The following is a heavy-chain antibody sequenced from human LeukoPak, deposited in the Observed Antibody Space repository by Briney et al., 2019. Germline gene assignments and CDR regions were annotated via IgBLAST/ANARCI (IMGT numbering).Heavy chain of an antibody. CDR1: GYTFITYG. CDR2: IIPRYDSP. J-gene: IGHJ5*01. CDR3: ARAFDWLDS. V-gene: IGHV1-69*13. Sequence: ASVKVSCKASGYTFITYGISWVRQAPGQGLEWMGGIIPRYDSPNHAQKFQGRVTFSADDSTATAYMELSSLRFEDTAVYYCARAFDWLDSWGQGTQVTVSS.